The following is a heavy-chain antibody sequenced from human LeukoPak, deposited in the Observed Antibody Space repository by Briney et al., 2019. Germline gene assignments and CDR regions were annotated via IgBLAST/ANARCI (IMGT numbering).Heavy chain of an antibody. J-gene: IGHJ4*02. D-gene: IGHD2-15*01. CDR2: IYYNGIIT. Sequence: PSETLSLTCIVSGGSISSYYWSWIRQPPGKGLEWIGYIYYNGIITNYNPSLKSRLTISVDTSKNQFSLKLSSVTAADTAVYYCARQHPSGRGSGPDYWGQGTLVTVSS. V-gene: IGHV4-59*08. CDR3: ARQHPSGRGSGPDY. CDR1: GGSISSYY.